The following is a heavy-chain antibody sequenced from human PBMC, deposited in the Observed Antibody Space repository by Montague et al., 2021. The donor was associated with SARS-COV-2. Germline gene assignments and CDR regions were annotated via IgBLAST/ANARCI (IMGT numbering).Heavy chain of an antibody. CDR2: INHSGTT. J-gene: IGHJ4*02. Sequence: SETLSLTCAAYGGSFSGYYWTWIRQSPGKGLEWIAKINHSGTTNYNFNPSLRSRVTISVDTSKSQFSLKLSSVTAADTGVYYCARWDPQTLTLIGLRGKSASDYWGQGTLVTVSS. D-gene: IGHD4-23*01. V-gene: IGHV4-34*01. CDR1: GGSFSGYY. CDR3: ARWDPQTLTLIGLRGKSASDY.